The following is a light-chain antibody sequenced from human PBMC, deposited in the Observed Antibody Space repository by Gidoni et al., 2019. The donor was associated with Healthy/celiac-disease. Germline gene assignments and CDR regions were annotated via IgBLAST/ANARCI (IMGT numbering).Light chain of an antibody. V-gene: IGKV1-9*01. CDR3: QQLNSYPRT. CDR2: AAS. CDR1: QGISSY. Sequence: QLTQSPSSLSASVGDRVTITCRASQGISSYLAWYQQKPGKAPKLLIYAASTLQSGVPSRFSGSGSGTDFTLTISSLQPEDFATYYCQQLNSYPRTFGQGTRLEIK. J-gene: IGKJ5*01.